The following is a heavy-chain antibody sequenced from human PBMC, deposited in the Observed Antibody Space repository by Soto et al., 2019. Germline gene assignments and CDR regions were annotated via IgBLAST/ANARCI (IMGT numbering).Heavy chain of an antibody. J-gene: IGHJ4*02. CDR2: ISSSGSTI. CDR3: AKHMFHSSSFDY. V-gene: IGHV3-11*01. CDR1: GVTFSDYY. D-gene: IGHD6-13*01. Sequence: GGSLRLXCAASGVTFSDYYVSWIRQAPGKGLEWVSYISSSGSTIYYADSVKGRFTISRDNAKNSLYLQMNSLRAEDTAVYYCAKHMFHSSSFDYWGQGTLVTVSS.